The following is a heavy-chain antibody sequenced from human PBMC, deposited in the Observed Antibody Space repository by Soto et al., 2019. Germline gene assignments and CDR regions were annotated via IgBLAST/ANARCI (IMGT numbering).Heavy chain of an antibody. CDR3: ARVSGSYYYGMDV. CDR2: IYHSGST. Sequence: SETLSLTCAVSGGSISSINWWSWVRQPPGKGLEWIGEIYHSGSTNYNPSLKSRVTISIDKSKNQFSLKLSSVTAADTAVYYCARVSGSYYYGMDVWGQGTTVTVSS. D-gene: IGHD1-26*01. CDR1: GGSISSINW. J-gene: IGHJ6*02. V-gene: IGHV4-4*02.